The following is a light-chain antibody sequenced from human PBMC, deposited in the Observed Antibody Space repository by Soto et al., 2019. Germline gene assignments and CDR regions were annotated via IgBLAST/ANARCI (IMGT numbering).Light chain of an antibody. CDR1: ASDIGSYDL. CDR3: LSFARSTWSLV. J-gene: IGLJ3*02. Sequence: QSALTQPASVSGSPGQSITMSCTGTASDIGSYDLVSWYQQHPGKAPKLIIFEVSQRPSGVSGRFSGSKSGTTASLTISGLQAEDEAHYYCLSFARSTWSLVFGGGTKVTVL. V-gene: IGLV2-23*02. CDR2: EVS.